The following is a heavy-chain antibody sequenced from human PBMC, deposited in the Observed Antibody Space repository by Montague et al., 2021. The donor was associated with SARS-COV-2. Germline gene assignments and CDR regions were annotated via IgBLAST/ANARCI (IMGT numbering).Heavy chain of an antibody. CDR3: ARSQDCSTTSCHFDY. V-gene: IGHV4-38-2*02. Sequence: SETLSLTCTVSGYSISSGYYWGWIRQPPGKGLEWIGSTYHSGSTXYNPSLKSRVTISVDTSKNQFSLKLSSVTAADTAVYYCARSQDCSTTSCHFDYWGQGTLVTVSS. CDR1: GYSISSGYY. CDR2: TYHSGST. D-gene: IGHD2-2*01. J-gene: IGHJ4*02.